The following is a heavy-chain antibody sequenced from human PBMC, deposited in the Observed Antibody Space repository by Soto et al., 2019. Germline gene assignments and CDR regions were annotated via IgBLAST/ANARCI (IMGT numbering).Heavy chain of an antibody. D-gene: IGHD6-6*01. CDR1: GYSFTSYW. CDR2: IYPGDSDT. Sequence: PGESLKISCKGSGYSFTSYWIGWARQMPGKGLEWMGIIYPGDSDTRYSPSFQGQVTISADKSISTAYLQWSSLKASDTAMYYWAKPYLEYSSSGGVFDIGGQGTMVTV. CDR3: AKPYLEYSSSGGVFDI. V-gene: IGHV5-51*01. J-gene: IGHJ3*02.